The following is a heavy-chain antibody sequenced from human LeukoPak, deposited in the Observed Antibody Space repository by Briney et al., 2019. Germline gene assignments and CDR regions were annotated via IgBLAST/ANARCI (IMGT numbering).Heavy chain of an antibody. CDR1: GYTFSNFG. CDR2: ISAYNGNT. D-gene: IGHD6-13*01. CDR3: ARDQRFSSSWYDY. V-gene: IGHV1-18*01. J-gene: IGHJ4*02. Sequence: VASVKVSCKASGYTFSNFGISWVRQAPGQGLEWMGWISAYNGNTNYAQKVQGRATMTTDTSTNIAYMELRSLRSDDTAVYYCARDQRFSSSWYDYWGQGTLVTVSS.